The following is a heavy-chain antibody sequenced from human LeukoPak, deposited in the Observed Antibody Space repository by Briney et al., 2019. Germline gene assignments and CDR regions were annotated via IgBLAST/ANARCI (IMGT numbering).Heavy chain of an antibody. Sequence: ASVKVSCKASGGTFSSYAISWVRQAPGQGLEWMGGIIPIFGTANYAQKFQGRVTITADKSTSTAYMELSSLRSEDTAVYYCARGWCIVPSCNTRLVYWGQGTLVTVSS. D-gene: IGHD2-2*01. CDR2: IIPIFGTA. CDR1: GGTFSSYA. J-gene: IGHJ4*02. V-gene: IGHV1-69*06. CDR3: ARGWCIVPSCNTRLVY.